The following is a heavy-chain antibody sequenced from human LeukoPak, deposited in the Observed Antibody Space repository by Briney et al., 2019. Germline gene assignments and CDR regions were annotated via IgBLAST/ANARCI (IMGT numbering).Heavy chain of an antibody. CDR3: ARVMVRGVINWFDP. J-gene: IGHJ5*02. V-gene: IGHV3-48*02. D-gene: IGHD3-10*01. CDR2: ISSSSTI. Sequence: GGSLRLSCAASGFTFSSYSMNWVRPAPGKGLEWVSYISSSSTIYYADSVKGRFTISRDNAKNSLYLQMNSLRDEDTAVYYCARVMVRGVINWFDPWGQGTLVTVSS. CDR1: GFTFSSYS.